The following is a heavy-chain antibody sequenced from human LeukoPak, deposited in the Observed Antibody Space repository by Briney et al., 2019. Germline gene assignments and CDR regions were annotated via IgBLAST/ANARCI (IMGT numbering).Heavy chain of an antibody. CDR2: IYYSGST. Sequence: SETLSLTCTVSGGPISSSSYYWGWIRQPPGKGLEWIGSIYYSGSTYYNPSLKSRVTISVDTSKNQFSLKLSSVTAADTAVYYCASFPWVTPRGGYWGQGTLVTVSS. J-gene: IGHJ4*02. V-gene: IGHV4-39*01. CDR3: ASFPWVTPRGGY. CDR1: GGPISSSSYY. D-gene: IGHD2-21*02.